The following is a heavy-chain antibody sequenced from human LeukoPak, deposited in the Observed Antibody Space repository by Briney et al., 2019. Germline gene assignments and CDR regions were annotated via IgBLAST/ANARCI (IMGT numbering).Heavy chain of an antibody. Sequence: GESLKISCKGSGYSFTSYWIGWVRQMPGKGLEWMGIIHPGDSDTRYSPSFQGQVTISADKSISTAYLQWSSLKASDTAMYYCARHVRYCSSTSCPGGPGWFDPWGQGTLVTVFS. CDR1: GYSFTSYW. V-gene: IGHV5-51*01. J-gene: IGHJ5*02. D-gene: IGHD2-2*01. CDR3: ARHVRYCSSTSCPGGPGWFDP. CDR2: IHPGDSDT.